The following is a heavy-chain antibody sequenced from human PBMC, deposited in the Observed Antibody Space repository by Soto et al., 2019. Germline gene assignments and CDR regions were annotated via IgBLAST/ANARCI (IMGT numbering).Heavy chain of an antibody. D-gene: IGHD1-1*01. CDR1: GGSISSYY. V-gene: IGHV4-59*01. Sequence: QVQLQESGPGLVKPSETLSLTCTVSGGSISSYYWSWIRQPPGKGLEWIGYIYYSGSTNYNPSLKSRVTLSVDTSKNQSSLKLSSVTAADTAVYYCARVWTFHWYFDLWGRGTLVTVSS. CDR3: ARVWTFHWYFDL. CDR2: IYYSGST. J-gene: IGHJ2*01.